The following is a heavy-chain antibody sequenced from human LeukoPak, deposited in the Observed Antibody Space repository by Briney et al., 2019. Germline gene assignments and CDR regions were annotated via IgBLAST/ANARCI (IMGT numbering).Heavy chain of an antibody. J-gene: IGHJ6*03. V-gene: IGHV1-69*05. Sequence: SVKVSCKASGGTFSSYAISWVRQAPGQGLEWMGGIIPIFGTANYAQKFQGRVTITTDESTSTAYMELSSLRSEDTALYYCARDGPGMGDYYMYVWGKGTTVTFSS. D-gene: IGHD1-26*01. CDR1: GGTFSSYA. CDR3: ARDGPGMGDYYMYV. CDR2: IIPIFGTA.